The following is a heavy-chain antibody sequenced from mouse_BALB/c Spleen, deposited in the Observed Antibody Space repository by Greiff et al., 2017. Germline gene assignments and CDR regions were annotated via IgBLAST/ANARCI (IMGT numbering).Heavy chain of an antibody. D-gene: IGHD1-1*01. J-gene: IGHJ1*01. Sequence: QVQLKQSGAELAKPGASVKMSCKASGYTFTSYWMHWVKQRPGQGLEWIGYINPSTGYTEYNQKFKDKATLTADKSSSTAYMQLSSLTSEDSAVYYCAHYYGSSYEYFDVWGAGTTVTVSA. CDR2: INPSTGYT. CDR3: AHYYGSSYEYFDV. V-gene: IGHV1-7*01. CDR1: GYTFTSYW.